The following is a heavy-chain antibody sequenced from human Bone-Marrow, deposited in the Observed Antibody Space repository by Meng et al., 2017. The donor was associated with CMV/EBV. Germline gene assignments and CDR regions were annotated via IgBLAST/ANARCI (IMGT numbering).Heavy chain of an antibody. CDR3: ARDPSYYDFWSGYYADY. J-gene: IGHJ4*02. CDR2: ISGSSTYI. V-gene: IGHV3-21*01. D-gene: IGHD3-3*01. Sequence: GESLKISCAASGFPFSTYSMHWVRQAPGKGLEWVSSISGSSTYIYYAESVKGRFTISRDNAKNSLYLQMNSLRAEDTAVYYCARDPSYYDFWSGYYADYWGQGTLVTFSS. CDR1: GFPFSTYS.